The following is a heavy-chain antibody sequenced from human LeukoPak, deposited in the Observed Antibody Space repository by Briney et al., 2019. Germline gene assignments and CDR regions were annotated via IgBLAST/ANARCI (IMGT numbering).Heavy chain of an antibody. CDR2: TYYSGNT. J-gene: IGHJ4*02. CDR1: GGSISSSSYY. CDR3: ARGLYCSSSSNCFLDY. Sequence: SETLSLTCTVSGGSISSSSYYWGWIRQPPGKGLEWIGNTYYSGNTYYNPSLKSRVTISVDTSKNQFSLELSSVTAADTAVYYCARGLYCSSSSNCFLDYWGQGTLVTVSS. D-gene: IGHD2-2*01. V-gene: IGHV4-39*07.